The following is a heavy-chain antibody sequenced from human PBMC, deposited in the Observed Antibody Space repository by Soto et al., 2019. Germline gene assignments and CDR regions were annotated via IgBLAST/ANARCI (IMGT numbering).Heavy chain of an antibody. CDR1: GDSVSSNSAA. V-gene: IGHV6-1*01. Sequence: SQTLSLTCVISGDSVSSNSAAWNWIRQSPSRGLEWLGRTYYRSKWYNDYAVSVKSRITINPDTSKNQFSLQLNSVTPEDTAVYYCAREPDSSGWYGTLDAFDIWGQGPMVTVSS. D-gene: IGHD6-19*01. J-gene: IGHJ3*02. CDR2: TYYRSKWYN. CDR3: AREPDSSGWYGTLDAFDI.